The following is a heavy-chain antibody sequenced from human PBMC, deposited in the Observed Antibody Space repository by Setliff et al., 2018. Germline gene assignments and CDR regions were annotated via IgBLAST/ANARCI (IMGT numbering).Heavy chain of an antibody. CDR1: GFTLSGYG. Sequence: PGGSLRLSCAASGFTLSGYGMHWVRQAPGKGLEWVAIISHEGSTKYYADSVKGRFAISRDNSKNTVYLQMNSLTAEDTALYHCAKDRVPDGIWDFDSWGPGSLVTVSS. CDR2: ISHEGSTK. J-gene: IGHJ5*01. CDR3: AKDRVPDGIWDFDS. V-gene: IGHV3-30*18. D-gene: IGHD1-20*01.